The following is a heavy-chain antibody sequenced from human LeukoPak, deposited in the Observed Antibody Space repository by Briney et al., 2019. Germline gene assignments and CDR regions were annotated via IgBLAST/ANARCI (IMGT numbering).Heavy chain of an antibody. D-gene: IGHD4-17*01. CDR2: IRYDGSNK. CDR3: AQDRSGDQNWFDP. Sequence: GGSLRLSCAASGFTFSSYGMHWVRQAPGKGLEWVAFIRYDGSNKYYADSVKGRFTISRDNSKNTLYLQMNSLRAEDTAVYYCAQDRSGDQNWFDPWGQGTLVTVSS. V-gene: IGHV3-30*02. CDR1: GFTFSSYG. J-gene: IGHJ5*02.